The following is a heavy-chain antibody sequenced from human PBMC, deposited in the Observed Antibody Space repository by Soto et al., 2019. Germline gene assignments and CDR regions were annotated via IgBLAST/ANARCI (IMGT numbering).Heavy chain of an antibody. V-gene: IGHV1-69*12. D-gene: IGHD6-6*01. Sequence: QVQLVQSGAEVKKPGSSVKVSCKASGGTFSSYAISWVRQAPGQGLEWMGGIIPIFGTANYAQKFQGRVTITADESXSXVDMELSSLRSEDTAVYYCAREIAARPPYYYYGMDVWGQGTTVTVSS. CDR1: GGTFSSYA. CDR3: AREIAARPPYYYYGMDV. CDR2: IIPIFGTA. J-gene: IGHJ6*02.